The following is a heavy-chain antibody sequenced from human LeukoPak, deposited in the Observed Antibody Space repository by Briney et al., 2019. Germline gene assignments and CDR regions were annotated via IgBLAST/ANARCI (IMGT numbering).Heavy chain of an antibody. J-gene: IGHJ5*02. Sequence: SETLSLTCTVSGGSISSYYWSWIQQPTGKGLEWIGRIYTSGSTNYNPSLKSRVTMSVDTSKNQFSLKLSSVTAADTAVYYCARRYCSSTSCWWDWFDPWGQGTLVTVSS. CDR2: IYTSGST. CDR1: GGSISSYY. V-gene: IGHV4-4*07. D-gene: IGHD2-2*01. CDR3: ARRYCSSTSCWWDWFDP.